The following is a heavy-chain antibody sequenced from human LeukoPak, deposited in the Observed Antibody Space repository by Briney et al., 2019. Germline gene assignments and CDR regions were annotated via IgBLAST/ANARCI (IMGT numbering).Heavy chain of an antibody. Sequence: GESLKISCKGSGYTFTNYWIGWVRQMPGKGLEWMGIIYPGNSDIRYSPSFQGQVTISADNSISTAYLQWSSLKASDTAMYYCARPSYGASDYWGQGTLVTVSS. J-gene: IGHJ4*02. D-gene: IGHD4-17*01. CDR2: IYPGNSDI. CDR3: ARPSYGASDY. V-gene: IGHV5-51*01. CDR1: GYTFTNYW.